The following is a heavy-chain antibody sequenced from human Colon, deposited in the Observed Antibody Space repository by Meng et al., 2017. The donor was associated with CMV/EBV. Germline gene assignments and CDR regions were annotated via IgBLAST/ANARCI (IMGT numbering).Heavy chain of an antibody. CDR2: IYPSGFP. Sequence: QVQLQESGPGLVKSPGTLSLSCTVSGGSISSYYWSGIRQPAGKGLEWIGRIYPSGFPKYKPSLESRVTMSADTSKNQISLKLTSVTAADTAVYYCARAQYTYGYWIFDYWGQGTLVTASS. J-gene: IGHJ4*02. CDR1: GGSISSYY. V-gene: IGHV4-4*07. CDR3: ARAQYTYGYWIFDY. D-gene: IGHD5-18*01.